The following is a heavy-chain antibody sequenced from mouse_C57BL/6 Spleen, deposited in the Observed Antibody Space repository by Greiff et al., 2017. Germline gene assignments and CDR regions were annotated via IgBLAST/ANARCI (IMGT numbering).Heavy chain of an antibody. CDR1: GYTFTDYN. J-gene: IGHJ1*03. CDR3: ARWFYDGYYLFDV. Sequence: VQLQQSGPELVKPGASVKIPCKASGYTFTDYNMDWVKQSHGKSLEWIGDINPNNGGTIYNQKFKGKATLTVDKSSSTAYMELRSLTSEDTAVYYCARWFYDGYYLFDVWGTGTTVTVSS. V-gene: IGHV1-18*01. CDR2: INPNNGGT. D-gene: IGHD2-3*01.